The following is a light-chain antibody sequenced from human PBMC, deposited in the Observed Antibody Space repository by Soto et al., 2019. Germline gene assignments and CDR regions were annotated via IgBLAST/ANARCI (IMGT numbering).Light chain of an antibody. Sequence: VVTPSSLSLAVSLGERTTITCQSSQRLLYSSNNKNFLAWYQQKPGQHPKLLIYWASTRGSGVPDRWSGGGSGTTFSPTIISLQAEEVFAYYYRQHYSASPWTLGQGTKVDI. V-gene: IGKV4-1*01. CDR3: RQHYSASPWT. J-gene: IGKJ1*01. CDR2: WAS. CDR1: QRLLYSSNNKNF.